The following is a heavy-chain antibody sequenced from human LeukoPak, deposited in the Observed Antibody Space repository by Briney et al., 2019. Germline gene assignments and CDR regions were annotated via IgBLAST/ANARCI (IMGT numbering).Heavy chain of an antibody. D-gene: IGHD6-6*01. J-gene: IGHJ4*02. CDR1: GGSISSGSYY. Sequence: SQTLSLTCTVSGGSISSGSYYWSWIRQPAGKGLEWIGRISASGSTNYNPSLKSRVTISVDTSKVQFSLKLSSVTAADTAVYYCATVSTAARRSYFDYWGQGTLVTVSS. CDR3: ATVSTAARRSYFDY. CDR2: ISASGST. V-gene: IGHV4-61*02.